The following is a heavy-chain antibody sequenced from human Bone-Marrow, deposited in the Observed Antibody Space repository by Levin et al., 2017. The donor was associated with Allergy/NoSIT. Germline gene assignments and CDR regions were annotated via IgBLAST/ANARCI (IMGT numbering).Heavy chain of an antibody. Sequence: ASVKVSCKASGYTFTGYYMHWVRQAPGQGLEWMGWINPNSGGTNYAQKFQGRVTMTRDTSISTAYMELSRLRSDDTAVYYCAREMTTVTYYYYGMDVWGQGTTVTVSS. CDR3: AREMTTVTYYYYGMDV. V-gene: IGHV1-2*02. CDR1: GYTFTGYY. D-gene: IGHD4-17*01. CDR2: INPNSGGT. J-gene: IGHJ6*02.